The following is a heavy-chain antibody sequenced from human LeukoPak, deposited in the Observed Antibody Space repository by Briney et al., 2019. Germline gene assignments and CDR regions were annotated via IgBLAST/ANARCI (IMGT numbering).Heavy chain of an antibody. V-gene: IGHV3-30*04. CDR1: GFTFSSYA. Sequence: GSLRLSCAASGFTFSSYAMHWVRQAPGKGLEWVAVISYDGSNKYYADSVKGRFTISRDNSKNTLYLQMNSLRAEDTALYYCAKIGWDDAFDIWGQGTMVTVSS. CDR2: ISYDGSNK. D-gene: IGHD6-19*01. J-gene: IGHJ3*02. CDR3: AKIGWDDAFDI.